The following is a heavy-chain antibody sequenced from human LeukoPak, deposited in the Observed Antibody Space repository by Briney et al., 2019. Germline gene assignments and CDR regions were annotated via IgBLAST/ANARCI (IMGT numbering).Heavy chain of an antibody. Sequence: ASVKVSCQAYGSTFTGYYMHWVRQAPGQGLEWMGWINPNSGGTNYAQRFQGRGTMTRDTSISTAYMELSRLRSDDTAVYYCARDRSYDFWSGYFDYWGQGTLVTVS. CDR3: ARDRSYDFWSGYFDY. J-gene: IGHJ4*02. CDR1: GSTFTGYY. V-gene: IGHV1-2*02. CDR2: INPNSGGT. D-gene: IGHD3-3*01.